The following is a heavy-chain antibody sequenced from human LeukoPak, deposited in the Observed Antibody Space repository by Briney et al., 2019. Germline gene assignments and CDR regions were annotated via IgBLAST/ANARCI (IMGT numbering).Heavy chain of an antibody. J-gene: IGHJ4*02. CDR2: IDPSDSYT. V-gene: IGHV5-10-1*01. D-gene: IGHD2-2*01. CDR1: GYSFTSYW. CDR3: VRHLSDITSCPNY. Sequence: MHGESLRISCKGSGYSFTSYWISWVRQMPGKGLEWMGRIDPSDSYTNYSPSFQGYVTISADKSISTAYLQWSSLKASDTAIYYCVRHLSDITSCPNYWGPGTLITVAS.